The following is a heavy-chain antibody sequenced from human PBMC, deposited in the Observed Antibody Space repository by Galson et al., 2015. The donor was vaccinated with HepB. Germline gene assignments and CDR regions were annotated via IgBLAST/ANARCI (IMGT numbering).Heavy chain of an antibody. Sequence: LRLSCAVSGVTFSNYAMSWVRQAPGKGLEWVSGISGSGGFTYIADSVKGRFIISRDNSKSMLYLQMNSLRAEDTAVYYCAKDVYDQYYFDYWGQGTLVSVSS. J-gene: IGHJ4*02. V-gene: IGHV3-23*01. CDR1: GVTFSNYA. CDR2: ISGSGGFT. D-gene: IGHD3-3*01. CDR3: AKDVYDQYYFDY.